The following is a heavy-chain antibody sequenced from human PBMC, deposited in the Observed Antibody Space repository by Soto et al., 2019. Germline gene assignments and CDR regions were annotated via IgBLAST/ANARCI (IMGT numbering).Heavy chain of an antibody. D-gene: IGHD2-15*01. CDR1: GFTFDNHG. Sequence: EVQLVESGGGLVQPGRSLRLSCAGSGFTFDNHGMHWVRQAPGKGLEWVSGMSWNSVSIDYADSVKGRFTISRDNAKNSLYLQMSSLRAEDTALSYCARVSGYCGGGACSDFDYWGQGTLVTVS. J-gene: IGHJ4*02. CDR2: MSWNSVSI. V-gene: IGHV3-9*01. CDR3: ARVSGYCGGGACSDFDY.